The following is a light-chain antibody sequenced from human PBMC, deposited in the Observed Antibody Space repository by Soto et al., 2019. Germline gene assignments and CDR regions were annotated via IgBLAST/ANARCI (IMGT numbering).Light chain of an antibody. CDR2: DAS. CDR1: QSVSSY. J-gene: IGKJ4*01. Sequence: EIVLTQSPATLSLSPGERATLSCRASQSVSSYLAWYQQKPDQAPRLLIYDASNRATGVPPRFSGSGPGPDFTLNISGLRPQDFAIYYCQERSNWPPVTCGGGTKVEIK. V-gene: IGKV3-11*01. CDR3: QERSNWPPVT.